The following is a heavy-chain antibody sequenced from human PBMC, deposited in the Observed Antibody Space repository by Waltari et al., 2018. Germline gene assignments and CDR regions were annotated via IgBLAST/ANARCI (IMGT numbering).Heavy chain of an antibody. Sequence: QLQLQESGPGLVKPSETLSLTCHVSGGSISSSSYYGGWLRKPPGKGLEWIGSIYYSGITYYNPSLKSRVTISVDTSKNQFSLKLSSVTAADTAVYYCARDRLVGATSRFDPWGQGTLVTVSS. CDR3: ARDRLVGATSRFDP. CDR1: GGSISSSSYY. D-gene: IGHD1-26*01. V-gene: IGHV4-39*07. J-gene: IGHJ5*02. CDR2: IYYSGIT.